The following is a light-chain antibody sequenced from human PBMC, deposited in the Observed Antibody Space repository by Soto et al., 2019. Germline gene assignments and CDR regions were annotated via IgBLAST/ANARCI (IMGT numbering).Light chain of an antibody. CDR3: KNISSTPQP. CDR1: QSISSY. J-gene: IGKJ2*01. Sequence: DIQMTQSPSSLSASVGDRVTITCRSSQSISSYLNWDQQKPVKAPTLLIYAASSLQSGVPSRFSGGGSGTDFTLPISSLQLEDFQTYSCKNISSTPQPLGQGPKLE. V-gene: IGKV1-39*01. CDR2: AAS.